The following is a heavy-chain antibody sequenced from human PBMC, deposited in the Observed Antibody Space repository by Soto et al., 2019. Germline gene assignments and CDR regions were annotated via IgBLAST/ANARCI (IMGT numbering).Heavy chain of an antibody. CDR2: IYDSGNT. V-gene: IGHV4-30-4*01. D-gene: IGHD2-21*01. J-gene: IGHJ4*02. Sequence: QVQLQESGPGLVKPSQTLSLTCTVSGGSISDGAYYWSWIRQPPGKGLEWIGHIYDSGNTYNNPSLKXPXTXSXNTSKNHFSLNLNSVTAADTAVYYCASGLSGDKVDQWGQGTLVTVSS. CDR3: ASGLSGDKVDQ. CDR1: GGSISDGAYY.